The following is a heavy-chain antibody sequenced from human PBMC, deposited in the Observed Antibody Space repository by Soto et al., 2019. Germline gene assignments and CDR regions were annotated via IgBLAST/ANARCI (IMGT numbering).Heavy chain of an antibody. J-gene: IGHJ4*02. CDR3: ARQLSHICDS. D-gene: IGHD3-3*02. CDR2: IKPGTSDI. V-gene: IGHV5-51*01. CDR1: GYKFGSAW. Sequence: LGESLKISCKGVGYKFGSAWIGWLRQMPGKGLEWMGIIKPGTSDIKYSPSCRGHVTISADEAVSTAYLQWSSLKASDTAMYYCARQLSHICDSWGQGTLVTVSS.